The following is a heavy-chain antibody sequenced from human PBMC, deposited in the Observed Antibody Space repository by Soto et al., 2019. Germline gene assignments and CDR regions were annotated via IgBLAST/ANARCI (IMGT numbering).Heavy chain of an antibody. D-gene: IGHD2-15*01. V-gene: IGHV1-46*01. J-gene: IGHJ3*02. CDR3: AIGGVIVVVVAASEPAHAAFDI. CDR1: GYTFTSYY. CDR2: INPSGGST. Sequence: GASVKVSCKASGYTFTSYYMHWVRQAPGQGLEWMGIINPSGGSTSYAQKFQGRVTMTRGTSTSTAYMELSSLRSEDTAVYYCAIGGVIVVVVAASEPAHAAFDIWGQGTMVTVSS.